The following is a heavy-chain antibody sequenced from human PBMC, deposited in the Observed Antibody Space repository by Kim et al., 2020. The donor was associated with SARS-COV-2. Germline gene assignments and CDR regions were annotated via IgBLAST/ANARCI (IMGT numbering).Heavy chain of an antibody. CDR3: ARDLVIGSWYPWNYYYYYGMDV. D-gene: IGHD6-13*01. CDR1: GYTFTSYD. CDR2: MNPNSGNT. Sequence: ASVKVSCKASGYTFTSYDINWVRQATGQGLEWMGWMNPNSGNTGYAQKFQGRVTMTRNTSISTAYMELSSLRSEDTAVYYCARDLVIGSWYPWNYYYYYGMDVWGQGTTVTVSS. V-gene: IGHV1-8*01. J-gene: IGHJ6*02.